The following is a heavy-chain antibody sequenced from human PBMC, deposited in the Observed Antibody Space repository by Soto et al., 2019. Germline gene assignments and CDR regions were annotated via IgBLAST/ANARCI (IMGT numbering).Heavy chain of an antibody. CDR3: AKDMGIFGVARAVTYYYYGMDV. CDR1: GFTFSSYA. D-gene: IGHD3-3*01. CDR2: LSGSGGST. J-gene: IGHJ6*02. V-gene: IGHV3-23*01. Sequence: EVQLLESGGGLVQPGGSLRLSCAASGFTFSSYAMSWVRQAPGKGLEWVSALSGSGGSTYYADSVKGRFTISRDNSKNTLYLQMNSLRAEDTAVYYCAKDMGIFGVARAVTYYYYGMDVWGQGTTVTVSS.